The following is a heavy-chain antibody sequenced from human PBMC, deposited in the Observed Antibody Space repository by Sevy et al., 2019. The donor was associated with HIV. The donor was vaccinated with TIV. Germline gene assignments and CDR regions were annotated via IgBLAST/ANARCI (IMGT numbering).Heavy chain of an antibody. V-gene: IGHV1-69*13. CDR3: ARVRIVVVPAAIPEDYYYGMDV. CDR1: GGTFSSYA. J-gene: IGHJ6*02. CDR2: IIPIFGTA. D-gene: IGHD2-2*02. Sequence: ASVKVSCKASGGTFSSYAISWVRQAPGQGLEWMGGIIPIFGTANYAQKFQGRVTITADESTSTAYMGLGSLRSEDTAVYYCARVRIVVVPAAIPEDYYYGMDVWGQGTTVTVSS.